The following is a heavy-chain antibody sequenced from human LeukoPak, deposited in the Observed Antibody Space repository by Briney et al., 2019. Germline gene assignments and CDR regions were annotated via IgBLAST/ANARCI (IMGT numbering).Heavy chain of an antibody. Sequence: SETLSLTCNVSGGSISPYYWSWIRQPPGKGLEWIGHIYYSGSTNYNPSLKSRVTISIDTSKNQFSLKLSSVTAADTAVYYCATRRSVAGAEWFDPWGQRTLVTVSS. V-gene: IGHV4-59*01. CDR2: IYYSGST. CDR3: ATRRSVAGAEWFDP. J-gene: IGHJ5*02. CDR1: GGSISPYY. D-gene: IGHD6-13*01.